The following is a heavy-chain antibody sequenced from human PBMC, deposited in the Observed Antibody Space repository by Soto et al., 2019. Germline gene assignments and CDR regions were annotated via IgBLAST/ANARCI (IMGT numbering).Heavy chain of an antibody. V-gene: IGHV3-23*01. CDR3: AYSSTPFDY. Sequence: EVQLLESGGGLVQPGGSLRLSCAASGFTFSSYAMSWVRQAPGKGLEWVSAIRGCGGSTYYADSVKGRFTISRDNSKNTLYLQRYSLRAEVTAVYCCAYSSTPFDYWGQGTLVTVSS. J-gene: IGHJ4*02. CDR2: IRGCGGST. D-gene: IGHD6-13*01. CDR1: GFTFSSYA.